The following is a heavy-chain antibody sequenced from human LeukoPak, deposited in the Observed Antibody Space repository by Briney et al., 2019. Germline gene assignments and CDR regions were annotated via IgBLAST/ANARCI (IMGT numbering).Heavy chain of an antibody. V-gene: IGHV3-7*01. CDR3: ARDTAEGDY. CDR1: GLTFSSYW. Sequence: GGSLRLSCAAPGLTFSSYWMSWVRQAPGKGLEWVANIKQDGSEKYYVDSVKGRFTISRDNAKNSLYLQMNSLRAEDTAVYYCARDTAEGDYWGQGTLVTVSS. D-gene: IGHD5-18*01. CDR2: IKQDGSEK. J-gene: IGHJ4*02.